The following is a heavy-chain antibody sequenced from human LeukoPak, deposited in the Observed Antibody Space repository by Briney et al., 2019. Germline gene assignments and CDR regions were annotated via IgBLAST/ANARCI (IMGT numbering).Heavy chain of an antibody. D-gene: IGHD1-26*01. Sequence: PGGFLRLSCVASGFSFSSNGMNWVRQAPGKGLEWVAVIWYDGSKKFYADSVKGRFTISRDNFKNMMYLQMSSLRAEDTAVYYCARLSGSHFDYWGEGTLVTVSS. J-gene: IGHJ4*02. CDR1: GFSFSSNG. CDR3: ARLSGSHFDY. V-gene: IGHV3-33*01. CDR2: IWYDGSKK.